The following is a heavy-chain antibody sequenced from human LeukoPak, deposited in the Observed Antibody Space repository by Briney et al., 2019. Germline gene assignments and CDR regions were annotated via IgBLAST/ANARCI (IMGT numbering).Heavy chain of an antibody. Sequence: SETLSLTCTVSGASISTYYWSWIRQPAGKGLECIGRVYFSGSTPYNPSLKSRVTISVDTSKNQFSLRLNSVTAADTAVYYCARVGAYSGYGNYFDYWGQGTLVTVSS. CDR2: VYFSGST. J-gene: IGHJ4*02. CDR1: GASISTYY. CDR3: ARVGAYSGYGNYFDY. V-gene: IGHV4-4*07. D-gene: IGHD5-12*01.